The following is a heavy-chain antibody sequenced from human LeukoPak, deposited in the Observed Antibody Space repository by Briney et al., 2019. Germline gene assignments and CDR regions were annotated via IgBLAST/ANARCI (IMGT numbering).Heavy chain of an antibody. V-gene: IGHV3-74*01. CDR3: ASDFWSGCYTPMGVNY. CDR2: INSDGSST. J-gene: IGHJ4*02. CDR1: GFTFSSYW. D-gene: IGHD3-3*01. Sequence: GGSLRLSCAASGFTFSSYWMHWVRQAPGKGLVWVSRINSDGSSTSYADSVKGRFTISRDNAKNTLYLQMNSLRAEDTAVYYCASDFWSGCYTPMGVNYWGQGTLVTVSS.